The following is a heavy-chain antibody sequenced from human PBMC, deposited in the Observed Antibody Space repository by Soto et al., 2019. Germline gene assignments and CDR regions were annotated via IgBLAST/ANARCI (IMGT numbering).Heavy chain of an antibody. CDR1: GDSGSSNSAA. D-gene: IGHD6-13*01. V-gene: IGHV6-1*01. J-gene: IGHJ4*02. CDR2: TYYRSKWYN. CDR3: ARDLKLIAAAGTPFVY. Sequence: SQTLSVTCAISGDSGSSNSAAWNWIRQSPSRGLEWLGRTYYRSKWYNDYAVSVKSRITINPDTSKNQFSLQLNSVTPEDTAVYYCARDLKLIAAAGTPFVYWGQGTLVTVSS.